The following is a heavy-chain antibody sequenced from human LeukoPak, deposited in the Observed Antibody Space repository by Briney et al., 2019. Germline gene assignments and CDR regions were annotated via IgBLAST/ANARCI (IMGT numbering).Heavy chain of an antibody. CDR2: ISPSGGST. CDR1: GYTFIRYY. D-gene: IGHD2-2*01. J-gene: IGHJ4*02. V-gene: IGHV1-46*01. Sequence: ASVKVSCKASGYTFIRYYMYWVRQAPGQGLEWMGIISPSGGSTSYAQKFQGRLTMTRDTSTSTVYMELSSLRSEDTAVYYCARGTDYQLPLLDCWGQGTLVTVSS. CDR3: ARGTDYQLPLLDC.